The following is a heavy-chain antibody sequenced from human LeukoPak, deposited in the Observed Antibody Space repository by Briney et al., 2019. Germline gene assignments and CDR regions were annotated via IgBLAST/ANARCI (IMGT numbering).Heavy chain of an antibody. Sequence: PSETLSLTCAVSGGSISSYYWSWIRQPAGKGLEWIGRIYTSGSTNYNPSLKSRVTMSVDTSKNQFSLKMNSVTAADTAVYYCATAPARGVPGGDAFDIWGQGTVVSVSS. CDR1: GGSISSYY. CDR2: IYTSGST. V-gene: IGHV4-4*07. CDR3: ATAPARGVPGGDAFDI. D-gene: IGHD3-10*01. J-gene: IGHJ3*02.